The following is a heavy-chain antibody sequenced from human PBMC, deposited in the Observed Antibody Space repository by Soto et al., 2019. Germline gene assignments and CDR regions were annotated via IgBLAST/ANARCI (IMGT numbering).Heavy chain of an antibody. CDR1: GFTFSSYA. J-gene: IGHJ4*02. Sequence: GGSLRLSCAASGFTFSSYAMSWVRQAPGKGLEWVSAISGSGGSTYYADSVKGRFTISRDNSKNTLYLQMNSLRAEDTAVYYCAKDPLSSSSWYPEDYFADWGQGTLVTVSS. CDR3: AKDPLSSSSWYPEDYFAD. V-gene: IGHV3-23*01. CDR2: ISGSGGST. D-gene: IGHD6-13*01.